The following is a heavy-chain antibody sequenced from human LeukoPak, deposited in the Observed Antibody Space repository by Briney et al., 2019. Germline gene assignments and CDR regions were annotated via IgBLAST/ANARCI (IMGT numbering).Heavy chain of an antibody. Sequence: SVTVSCKASGGTFSSYAISWVRQAPGQGLEWMGGIIPIFGTANYAQKFQGRVTITTDESTSTAYMELSSLRSEDTAVYYCARDGPLDYGGNSNWFDPWGQGTLVTVSS. V-gene: IGHV1-69*05. D-gene: IGHD4-23*01. CDR3: ARDGPLDYGGNSNWFDP. J-gene: IGHJ5*02. CDR1: GGTFSSYA. CDR2: IIPIFGTA.